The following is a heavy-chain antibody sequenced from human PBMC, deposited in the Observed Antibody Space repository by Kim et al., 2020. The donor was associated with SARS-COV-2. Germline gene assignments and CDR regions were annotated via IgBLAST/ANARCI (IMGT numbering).Heavy chain of an antibody. CDR2: INPNSGGT. J-gene: IGHJ5*02. CDR3: ARGVGITGTTWEFRPSQNWFDP. D-gene: IGHD1-7*01. V-gene: IGHV1-2*02. Sequence: ASVKVSCKASGYTFTGYYMHWVRQAPGQGLEWMGWINPNSGGTNYAQKFQGRVTMTRDTSISTAYMELSRLRSDDTAVYYCARGVGITGTTWEFRPSQNWFDPWGQGTLVTVSS. CDR1: GYTFTGYY.